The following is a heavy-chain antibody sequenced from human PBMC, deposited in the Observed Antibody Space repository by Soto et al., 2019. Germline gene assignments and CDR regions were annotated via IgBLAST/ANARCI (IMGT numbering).Heavy chain of an antibody. Sequence: QVQLQESGPGLVKPSETLSLTCTVSGGSMNTNYWTWIRQPPGKALEWIGQIHFSGSTNYNPSLMSRVAISVDTSTNRFSLTMTSVTASDTAVYYCARVGRAWYGVFVWGQGTLVTVSS. J-gene: IGHJ4*02. V-gene: IGHV4-59*01. CDR2: IHFSGST. CDR3: ARVGRAWYGVFV. CDR1: GGSMNTNY. D-gene: IGHD6-19*01.